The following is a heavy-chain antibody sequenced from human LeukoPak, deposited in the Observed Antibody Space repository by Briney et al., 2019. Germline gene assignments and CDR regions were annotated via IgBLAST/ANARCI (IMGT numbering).Heavy chain of an antibody. Sequence: SETLSLTCTVSGGSISSGSYYWRWIRQPAGRGLEWNVRICTSVSTNYHPSLKSQAPIPVDTSKNQFSLKLSSVTAADTPVYYCVRTPVFGWFATWGQGTLVSVSS. CDR1: GGSISSGSYY. CDR3: VRTPVFGWFAT. D-gene: IGHD3-10*01. J-gene: IGHJ5*02. V-gene: IGHV4-61*02. CDR2: ICTSVST.